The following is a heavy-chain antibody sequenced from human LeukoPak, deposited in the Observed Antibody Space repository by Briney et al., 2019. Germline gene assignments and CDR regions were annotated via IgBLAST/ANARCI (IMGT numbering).Heavy chain of an antibody. V-gene: IGHV3-33*01. CDR1: GFTFSSYG. J-gene: IGHJ4*02. CDR3: ARDAPPLRFLEWPIGVDY. D-gene: IGHD3-3*01. Sequence: PGGSLRLSCAASGFTFSSYGMHWVRQAPGKGLEWVAVIWYDGSNKYYADSVKGRFTISRDNSKNTLYLQRNSLRAEDTAVYYCARDAPPLRFLEWPIGVDYWGQGTLVTVSS. CDR2: IWYDGSNK.